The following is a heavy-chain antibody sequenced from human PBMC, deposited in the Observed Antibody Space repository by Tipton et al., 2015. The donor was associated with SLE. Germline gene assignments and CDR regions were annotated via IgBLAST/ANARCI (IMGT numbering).Heavy chain of an antibody. J-gene: IGHJ4*02. D-gene: IGHD3-22*01. V-gene: IGHV3-21*03. CDR3: ARSYYDSTDYYFDY. CDR1: GFTFSTYT. Sequence: PRLSCAASGFTFSTYTMNWVRQAPGKGLEWVSSISSSTSYIYYADSVKGRFTISRDNAKNSLFLQMNSLRAEDTAVYYCARSYYDSTDYYFDYWGQGTLVTVSS. CDR2: ISSSTSYI.